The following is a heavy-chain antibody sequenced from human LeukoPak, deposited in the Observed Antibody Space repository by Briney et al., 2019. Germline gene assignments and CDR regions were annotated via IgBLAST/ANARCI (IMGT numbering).Heavy chain of an antibody. J-gene: IGHJ4*02. Sequence: GGSLRLSCETSGFIFENYWMSWVRQSPGKRLEWVASIKKDGNEKYYVDSMKGRFTISRDNSKKSLYLQMSSLGAEDTAMYYCARDDYYASGNYFDCWGQGTLVTVSS. CDR2: IKKDGNEK. D-gene: IGHD3-10*01. V-gene: IGHV3-7*03. CDR3: ARDDYYASGNYFDC. CDR1: GFIFENYW.